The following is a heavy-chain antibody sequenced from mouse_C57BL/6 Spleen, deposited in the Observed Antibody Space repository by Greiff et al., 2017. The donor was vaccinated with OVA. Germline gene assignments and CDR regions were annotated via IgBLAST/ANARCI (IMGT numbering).Heavy chain of an antibody. V-gene: IGHV1-74*04. CDR1: GYTFTSYW. J-gene: IGHJ4*01. CDR2: IHPSDSDT. Sequence: VQLQESGAELVKPGASVKVSCKASGYTFTSYWMHWVKQRPGQGLEWIGRIHPSDSDTNYNQKFKGKATLTVDKSSSTAYMQLSSLTSEDSAVYYCAIGVLDYYGSKGAMDYWGQGTSVTVSS. CDR3: AIGVLDYYGSKGAMDY. D-gene: IGHD1-1*01.